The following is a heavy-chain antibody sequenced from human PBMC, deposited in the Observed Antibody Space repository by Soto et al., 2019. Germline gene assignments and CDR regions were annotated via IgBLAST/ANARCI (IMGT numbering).Heavy chain of an antibody. Sequence: GGSLRLSFAASGFTFSSYAMHWVRQAPGKGLEWVAVISYDGSNKYYADSVKGRFTISRDNSKNTLYLQMNSLRAEDTAVYYCARGYSGYLAWFDPWGQGTLVPVSP. D-gene: IGHD5-12*01. CDR1: GFTFSSYA. CDR2: ISYDGSNK. CDR3: ARGYSGYLAWFDP. J-gene: IGHJ5*02. V-gene: IGHV3-30-3*01.